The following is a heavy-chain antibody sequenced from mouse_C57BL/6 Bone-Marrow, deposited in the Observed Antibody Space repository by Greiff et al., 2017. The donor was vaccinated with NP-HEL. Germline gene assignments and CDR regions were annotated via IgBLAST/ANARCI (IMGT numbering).Heavy chain of an antibody. CDR3: ARHPIYYDYGGLYYYAMDY. D-gene: IGHD2-4*01. CDR1: GFTFSSYG. V-gene: IGHV5-6*01. Sequence: EVMLVESGGDLVKPGGSLKLSCAASGFTFSSYGMSWVRQTPDKRLEWVATISSGGSYTYYPDSVKGRFTISRDNAKNTLYLQMSSLKSEDTAMYYCARHPIYYDYGGLYYYAMDYWGQGTSVTVSS. J-gene: IGHJ4*01. CDR2: ISSGGSYT.